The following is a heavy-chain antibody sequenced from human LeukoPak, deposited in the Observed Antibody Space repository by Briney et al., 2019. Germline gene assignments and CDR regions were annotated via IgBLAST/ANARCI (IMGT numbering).Heavy chain of an antibody. CDR3: ARVSSGSYFEYYYYYMDV. CDR1: GFTFSNYW. CDR2: INSDGSST. V-gene: IGHV3-74*01. J-gene: IGHJ6*03. D-gene: IGHD1-26*01. Sequence: QSGGSLRLSCAASGFTFSNYWMHWVRQAPGKGLVWVSRINSDGSSTSYADSVKGRFTISRDNAKNTLYLQMNSLRAEDTAVYYCARVSSGSYFEYYYYYMDVWGKGTTVTVSS.